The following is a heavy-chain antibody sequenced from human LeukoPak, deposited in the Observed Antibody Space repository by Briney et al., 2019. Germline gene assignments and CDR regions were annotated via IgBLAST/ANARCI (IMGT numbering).Heavy chain of an antibody. CDR1: GYTFTSYY. CDR3: ARVGYCTNGVCEQFDY. J-gene: IGHJ4*02. Sequence: ASVKVSCKASGYTFTSYYMHWVRQAPGQGLEWMGIINPSGGSTSYAQKFQGRVTMTRDTSISTAYMELSRLRSDDTAVYYCARVGYCTNGVCEQFDYWGQGTLVTVSS. D-gene: IGHD2-8*01. CDR2: INPSGGST. V-gene: IGHV1-46*01.